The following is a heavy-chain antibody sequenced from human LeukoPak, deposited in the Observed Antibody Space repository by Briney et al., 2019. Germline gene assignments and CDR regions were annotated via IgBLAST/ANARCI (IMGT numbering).Heavy chain of an antibody. CDR2: IRYDGSNK. D-gene: IGHD3-10*01. CDR1: GFTFSSYG. J-gene: IGHJ4*02. Sequence: GGSLRLSCAASGFTFSSYGMHWVRQAPGKGLEWVAFIRYDGSNKYYADSVKGRFTISRDNSKNTLYLQMNSLRAEDTAVYYCAKVTPMVRGVINNWGQGTLVTVSS. V-gene: IGHV3-30*02. CDR3: AKVTPMVRGVINN.